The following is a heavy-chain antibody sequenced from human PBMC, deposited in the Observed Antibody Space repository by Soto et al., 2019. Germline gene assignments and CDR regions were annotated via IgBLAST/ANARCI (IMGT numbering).Heavy chain of an antibody. J-gene: IGHJ4*02. Sequence: PGGSLRLSCAASGFTFSDYYMSWIRQAPGKGLEWVSAISGSGGSIYYADSVKGRFTISRGNSENTLYLQMNGLRADDTALYFCEKSFLFIGAIVTLLDSCGQRSQVPVS. CDR1: GFTFSDYY. V-gene: IGHV3-23*01. CDR2: ISGSGGSI. D-gene: IGHD3-10*01. CDR3: EKSFLFIGAIVTLLDS.